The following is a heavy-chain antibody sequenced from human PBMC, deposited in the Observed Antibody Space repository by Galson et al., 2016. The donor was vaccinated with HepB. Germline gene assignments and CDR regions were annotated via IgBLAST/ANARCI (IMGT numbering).Heavy chain of an antibody. D-gene: IGHD3-22*01. CDR2: IGWDGNRR. V-gene: IGHV3-43*01. Sequence: SLRLSCAASGFTFDDYTMHWVRQAPGKGLEWVSLIGWDGNRRDYADSAKGRFVISRDNRKNYLYLEMNSLRTEDTALYYCAEALMYDYDSSGWALDQWGRGTLVSVSS. J-gene: IGHJ4*02. CDR3: AEALMYDYDSSGWALDQ. CDR1: GFTFDDYT.